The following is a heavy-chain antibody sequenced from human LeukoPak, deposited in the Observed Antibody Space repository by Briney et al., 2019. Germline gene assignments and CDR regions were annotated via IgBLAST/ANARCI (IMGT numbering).Heavy chain of an antibody. Sequence: PSETLSLTCAVYGGSFSGYYWSWIRQPPGKGLEWIVSIYHSGGAYYNPSLKSRVTISVDTSKNQFSLNLNSVTAADTAVYYCARDTSSVPGQGMTRYFDYWGQGTLVTVSS. D-gene: IGHD4-11*01. J-gene: IGHJ4*02. CDR2: IYHSGGA. V-gene: IGHV4-34*01. CDR3: ARDTSSVPGQGMTRYFDY. CDR1: GGSFSGYY.